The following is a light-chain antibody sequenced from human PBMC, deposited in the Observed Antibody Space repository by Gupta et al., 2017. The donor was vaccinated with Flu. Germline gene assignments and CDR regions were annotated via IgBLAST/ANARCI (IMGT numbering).Light chain of an antibody. CDR1: QSVSST. Sequence: EIVMTQSPATLSVSPGERVTLSCRASQSVSSTLAWYQQKPGQSPRLLIYDASTRAPGIPARFSGIGSGTEFTLTINSLQSEDFAVYYCQQAHICPWTFGQGTKVEIK. CDR3: QQAHICPWT. CDR2: DAS. V-gene: IGKV3-15*01. J-gene: IGKJ1*01.